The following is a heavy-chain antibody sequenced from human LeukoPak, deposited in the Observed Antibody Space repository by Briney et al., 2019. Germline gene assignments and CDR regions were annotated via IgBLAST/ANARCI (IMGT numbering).Heavy chain of an antibody. CDR3: ARDLRDYYDSSGYHSGYGY. V-gene: IGHV4-34*01. J-gene: IGHJ4*02. D-gene: IGHD3-22*01. Sequence: PSETLSLTCAVYGGSFSGYYWSWIRQPPGKGLEWIGEINHSGSTNYNPSLKSRVTISVDTSKNQFSLKLSSVTAADTAVYYCARDLRDYYDSSGYHSGYGYWGQGTLVTVSS. CDR2: INHSGST. CDR1: GGSFSGYY.